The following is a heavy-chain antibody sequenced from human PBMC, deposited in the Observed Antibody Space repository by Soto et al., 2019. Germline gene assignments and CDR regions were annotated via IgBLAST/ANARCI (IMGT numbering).Heavy chain of an antibody. CDR3: GRQPGHCGSTTCFGYYSVDV. J-gene: IGHJ6*02. CDR1: GGSISSSSYS. CDR2: IYYSGST. D-gene: IGHD2-2*01. Sequence: QLQLQESGPRLVKPSETLSLTCSVSGGSISSSSYSWGWIRQPPGKGLEWIGNIYYSGSTHYNPSLEGRVAISADTPNNQLSLRLSSVTAADTAVYYCGRQPGHCGSTTCFGYYSVDVWGQGTTVTVS. V-gene: IGHV4-39*01.